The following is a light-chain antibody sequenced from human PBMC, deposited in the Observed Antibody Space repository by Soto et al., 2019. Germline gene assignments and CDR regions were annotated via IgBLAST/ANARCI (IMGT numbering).Light chain of an antibody. J-gene: IGKJ1*01. CDR3: QQYDNWPRT. Sequence: EIVMTQSPATRSLSPGERATLSCWASQSVSSNLAWYQQKSGQAPRLLMYGASTRASGIPARFSGSGSGTEFTLTISSLQSEDFAVYYCQQYDNWPRTFGQGTTGDIK. CDR2: GAS. CDR1: QSVSSN. V-gene: IGKV3-15*01.